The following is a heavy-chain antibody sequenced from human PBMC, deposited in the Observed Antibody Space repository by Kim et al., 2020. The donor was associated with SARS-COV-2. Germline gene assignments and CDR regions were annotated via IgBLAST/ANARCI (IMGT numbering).Heavy chain of an antibody. CDR2: IYYSGST. CDR1: GGSISSYY. J-gene: IGHJ4*02. CDR3: GRGFDS. Sequence: SETLSLTCTVSGGSISSYYWSWIRQPPGKGLEWIGYIYYSGSTNYNPSLKSRVTISVDTSKNQFSLKLSSVTAADTAVYYCGRGFDSWGQGTLVTVSS. V-gene: IGHV4-59*01.